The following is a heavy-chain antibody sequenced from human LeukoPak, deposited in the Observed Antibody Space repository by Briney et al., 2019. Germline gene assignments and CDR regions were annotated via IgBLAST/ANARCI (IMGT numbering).Heavy chain of an antibody. CDR3: ARVLLWFGNLNWFDP. CDR1: GYTFTSYG. Sequence: SVKVSCKASGYTFTSYGISWVRQAPGQGLEWMGWISAYNGNTNYAQKLQGRVTMTTDTSTSTAYMELRSLRSDDTAVYYCARVLLWFGNLNWFDPWGQGTLVTVSS. D-gene: IGHD3-10*01. J-gene: IGHJ5*02. V-gene: IGHV1-18*01. CDR2: ISAYNGNT.